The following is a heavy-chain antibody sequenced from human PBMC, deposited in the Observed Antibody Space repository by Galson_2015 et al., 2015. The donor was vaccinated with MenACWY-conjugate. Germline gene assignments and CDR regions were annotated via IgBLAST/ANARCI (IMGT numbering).Heavy chain of an antibody. D-gene: IGHD5-12*01. J-gene: IGHJ3*02. CDR3: ARDGYLRYAFYI. CDR2: ISPYNGNT. Sequence: SVKVSCKASDYTFTNFGISWVRQAPGQGLEWMGWISPYNGNTNYAHKLKDRVTMTSDTSTSTAYMELRSLGSDDTAVYYCARDGYLRYAFYIWGQGTMVTVSS. CDR1: DYTFTNFG. V-gene: IGHV1-18*01.